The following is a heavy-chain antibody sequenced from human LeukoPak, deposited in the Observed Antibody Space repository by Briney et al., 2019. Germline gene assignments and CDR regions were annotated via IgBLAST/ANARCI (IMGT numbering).Heavy chain of an antibody. V-gene: IGHV4-30-2*01. CDR2: IYHSGST. J-gene: IGHJ6*03. CDR3: ARGSAIFGVVSWAHSYYYYMDV. Sequence: SETLSLTCTVSGGSISSGTYYWSWIRQPPGKGLEWIGYIYHSGSTYYNPALKGRVTISVDRSKNQFSLKLSSVTAADTAVYYCARGSAIFGVVSWAHSYYYYMDVWGKGTTVTVSS. CDR1: GGSISSGTYY. D-gene: IGHD3-3*01.